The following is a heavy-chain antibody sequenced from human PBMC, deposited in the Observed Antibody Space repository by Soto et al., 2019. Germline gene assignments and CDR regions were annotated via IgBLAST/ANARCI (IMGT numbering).Heavy chain of an antibody. CDR3: ARRDGDGVVIIGGRFDP. D-gene: IGHD3-3*01. Sequence: GESLKISCKGSGYSFTSYWIGWVRQMPGKGLKWMGIIYPGDSDTRYSPSFQGQVTISADKSISTAYLQWSSLKASDTAMYYCARRDGDGVVIIGGRFDPSGHGTLVTVSS. V-gene: IGHV5-51*01. CDR2: IYPGDSDT. CDR1: GYSFTSYW. J-gene: IGHJ5*02.